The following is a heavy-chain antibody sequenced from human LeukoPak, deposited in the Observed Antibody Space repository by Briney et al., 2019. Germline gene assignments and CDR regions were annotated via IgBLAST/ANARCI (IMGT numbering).Heavy chain of an antibody. Sequence: GGSLTLSCAASGFTFSSSWLGWARQALGKGLEWVANIKEDGSWKHYAVSVQGRFTISRDNAKNSLYLQMNSLRAEDTAVYYCARDRGWYHADSWGQGTLVTVSS. J-gene: IGHJ4*02. CDR3: ARDRGWYHADS. D-gene: IGHD6-19*01. V-gene: IGHV3-7*01. CDR1: GFTFSSSW. CDR2: IKEDGSWK.